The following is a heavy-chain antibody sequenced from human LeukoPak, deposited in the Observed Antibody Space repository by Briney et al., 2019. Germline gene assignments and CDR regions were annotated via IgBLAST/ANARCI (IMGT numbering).Heavy chain of an antibody. CDR1: GFTFSSYW. V-gene: IGHV3-7*01. Sequence: GGSLRLSCAASGFTFSSYWMSWVRQAPGKGLEWVANIKPDGSEKYYVDSVGGRFTISRDNAENSLYLQMNSLRAEDTAVYYCRYSSRGGFDYWGQGTLVTVSS. CDR2: IKPDGSEK. CDR3: RYSSRGGFDY. J-gene: IGHJ4*02. D-gene: IGHD6-13*01.